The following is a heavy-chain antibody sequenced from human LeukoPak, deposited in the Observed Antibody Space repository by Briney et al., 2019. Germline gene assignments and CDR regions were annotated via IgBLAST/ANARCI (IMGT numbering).Heavy chain of an antibody. CDR3: ARDGSGFYLYYYMDV. J-gene: IGHJ6*03. CDR2: ISTVRTYK. CDR1: GFTFTDYS. Sequence: GGSLRLSCAASGFTFTDYSMTWVRQAPGKGLDWFQSISTVRTYKSYSDSVKGRFTISRDNAKNILYLQMSSLSAEDTAVYYCARDGSGFYLYYYMDVWGRGTPVTVSS. V-gene: IGHV3-21*01. D-gene: IGHD3-3*01.